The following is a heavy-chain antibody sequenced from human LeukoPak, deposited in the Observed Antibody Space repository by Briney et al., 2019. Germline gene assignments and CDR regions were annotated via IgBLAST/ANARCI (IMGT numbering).Heavy chain of an antibody. CDR2: ISYDGSNK. CDR1: GFTFSSYA. Sequence: GGSLRLSRAASGFTFSSYAMHWVRQAPGKGLEWVAVISYDGSNKYYADSVKGRFTISRDNSKNTLYLQMNSLRAEDTAVYYCAKGIGRFGEWFDYWGQGTLVTVSS. J-gene: IGHJ4*02. CDR3: AKGIGRFGEWFDY. D-gene: IGHD3-10*01. V-gene: IGHV3-30*04.